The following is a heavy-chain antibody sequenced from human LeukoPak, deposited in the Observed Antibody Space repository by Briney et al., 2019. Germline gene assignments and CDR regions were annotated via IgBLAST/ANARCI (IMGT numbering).Heavy chain of an antibody. CDR3: AKDKGRYYYYYMDV. CDR2: IRYDGSNK. J-gene: IGHJ6*03. Sequence: GGSLRLSCAASGFTFSSYGMHWVRQAPGKGLEWVAFIRYDGSNKYYADSVKGRFTISRDNSKNTLYLQMNSLRAEDMALYYCAKDKGRYYYYYMDVWGKGTTVTVSS. CDR1: GFTFSSYG. V-gene: IGHV3-30*02.